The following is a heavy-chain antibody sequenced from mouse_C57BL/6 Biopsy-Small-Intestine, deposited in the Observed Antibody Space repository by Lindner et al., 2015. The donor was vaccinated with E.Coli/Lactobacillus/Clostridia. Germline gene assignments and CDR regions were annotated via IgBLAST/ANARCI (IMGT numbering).Heavy chain of an antibody. J-gene: IGHJ4*01. CDR2: ILPGSGT. D-gene: IGHD2-5*01. V-gene: IGHV1-9*01. Sequence: VQLQESGAELMKPGASVKLSCKATGYTFTGYWIEWIKQRPGHGLEWIGEILPGSGTNYNEKFKGKVTFTADTSSNTAYMQLSSLTTEDSAIYYCARRGYYSNPSYYAMDYWGQGTSVTVSS. CDR3: ARRGYYSNPSYYAMDY. CDR1: GYTFTGYW.